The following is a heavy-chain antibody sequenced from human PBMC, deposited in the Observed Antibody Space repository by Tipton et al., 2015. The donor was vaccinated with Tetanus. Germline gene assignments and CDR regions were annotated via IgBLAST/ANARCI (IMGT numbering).Heavy chain of an antibody. V-gene: IGHV3-48*02. J-gene: IGHJ6*02. CDR2: ISSSSSTI. CDR3: ARDRLWFGESDYGMDV. CDR1: GFTFSSYS. D-gene: IGHD3-10*01. Sequence: AASGFTFSSYSMNWVRQAPGKGLEWVSYISSSSSTIYYADSVKGRFTISRDNAKNSLYLQMNSLRDEDTAVYYCARDRLWFGESDYGMDVWGQGTTVTVSS.